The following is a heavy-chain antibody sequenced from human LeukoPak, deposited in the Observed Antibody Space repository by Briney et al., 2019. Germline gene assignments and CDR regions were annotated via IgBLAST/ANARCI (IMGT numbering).Heavy chain of an antibody. CDR3: ASARYGDSYMDV. V-gene: IGHV3-21*01. CDR1: GFTFSSYS. CDR2: ISSSSSYI. Sequence: GGSLRLSCAASGFTFSSYSMNWVRQAPGKGLEWVSSISSSSSYIYYADSVKGRFTISRDNAKSSLYLQMNSLRAEDTAVYYCASARYGDSYMDVWGKGTTVTVSS. J-gene: IGHJ6*03. D-gene: IGHD4-17*01.